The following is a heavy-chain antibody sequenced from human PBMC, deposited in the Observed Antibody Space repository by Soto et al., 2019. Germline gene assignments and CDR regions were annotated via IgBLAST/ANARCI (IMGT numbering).Heavy chain of an antibody. CDR1: GGSFSGYY. Sequence: QVQLQQWGAGLLKPSETLSLTCAVYGGSFSGYYWSWIRQPPGKGLEWIGEINHSGSTNYNPSLKRRVTISVDTSKNQFSLKLSSVTAADTAVYYCARYFVVVPAAENNWFDPWGQGTLVTVSS. D-gene: IGHD2-2*01. CDR2: INHSGST. V-gene: IGHV4-34*01. J-gene: IGHJ5*02. CDR3: ARYFVVVPAAENNWFDP.